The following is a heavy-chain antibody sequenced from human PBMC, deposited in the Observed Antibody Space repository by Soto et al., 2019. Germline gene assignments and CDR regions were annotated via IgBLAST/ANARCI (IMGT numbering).Heavy chain of an antibody. CDR3: AHTLMRRSTYYYGMDV. CDR2: IYWDDDN. CDR1: GFSLSTSGVG. Sequence: QITLKESGPTLVKVTQTLTLTCTFSGFSLSTSGVGVAWSRQPPGKALEWLALIYWDDDNRYSPSLKSRLTITKDTSKNRVVLTMTNMDPVDTATYYCAHTLMRRSTYYYGMDVWGQWTTFTVSS. J-gene: IGHJ6*02. D-gene: IGHD2-8*01. V-gene: IGHV2-5*02.